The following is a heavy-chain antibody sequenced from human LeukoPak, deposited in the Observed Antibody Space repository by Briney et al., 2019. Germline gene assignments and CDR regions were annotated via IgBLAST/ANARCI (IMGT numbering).Heavy chain of an antibody. CDR3: AKGPQLYSGYHPDY. Sequence: GGSLRLSCAASGFTLSNNAMTWVRQAPGEGLEWVSTITGSDDSTYYADSVKGRFTISRDYSKNTVFLQLNNLRAEDTAMYYCAKGPQLYSGYHPDYWGQGTLVTVSS. V-gene: IGHV3-23*01. CDR1: GFTLSNNA. D-gene: IGHD3-22*01. J-gene: IGHJ4*02. CDR2: ITGSDDST.